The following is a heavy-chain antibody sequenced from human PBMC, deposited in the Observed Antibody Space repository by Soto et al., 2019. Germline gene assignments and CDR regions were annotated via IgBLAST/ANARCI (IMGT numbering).Heavy chain of an antibody. Sequence: KTSETLSLTCTVSGGSISSSSYYWGWIRQPPGKGLEWIGSIYYSGSTYYNPSLKSRVTISVDTSKNQFSLKLSSVTAADTAVYYCARQSYDILTGYYRYFDYWGQGTLVTVSS. CDR3: ARQSYDILTGYYRYFDY. D-gene: IGHD3-9*01. V-gene: IGHV4-39*01. J-gene: IGHJ4*02. CDR1: GGSISSSSYY. CDR2: IYYSGST.